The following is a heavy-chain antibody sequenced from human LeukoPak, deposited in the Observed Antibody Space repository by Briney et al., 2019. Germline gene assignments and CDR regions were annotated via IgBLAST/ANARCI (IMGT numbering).Heavy chain of an antibody. Sequence: GGSLRLSCAASGFTFSSSEMNWVRQAPGKGLEWVSYISSSGSTIYYADSVKGRFTISRDNAKNSLYLQMNSLRAEDTAVYYCASNVDTATRAYWGQGTLVTVSS. CDR2: ISSSGSTI. CDR3: ASNVDTATRAY. D-gene: IGHD5-18*01. CDR1: GFTFSSSE. J-gene: IGHJ4*02. V-gene: IGHV3-48*03.